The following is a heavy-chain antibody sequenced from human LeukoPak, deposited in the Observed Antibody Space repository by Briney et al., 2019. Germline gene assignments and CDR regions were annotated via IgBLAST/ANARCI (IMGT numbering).Heavy chain of an antibody. CDR3: AKTIPYWYFDL. CDR1: GFTVSSYD. V-gene: IGHV3-23*01. Sequence: GGSLSLSCAASGFTVSSYDMTWVRQAPGKGLEWVSSIGDGGGSTYADSVKGRFTISRDNSKNTLYLQMNSLRAEDTAIYYCAKTIPYWYFDLWGRGTLVTVSS. D-gene: IGHD5-24*01. J-gene: IGHJ2*01. CDR2: IGDGGGST.